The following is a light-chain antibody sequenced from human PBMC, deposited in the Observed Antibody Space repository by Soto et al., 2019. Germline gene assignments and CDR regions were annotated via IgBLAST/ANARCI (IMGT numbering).Light chain of an antibody. V-gene: IGLV2-11*01. Sequence: QSALTQPRSVSGSPRQSVTISCTGTSSDVGGYNHVSWYQQHPGKAPKLMIYDVINRPSGVPERFSGSKSGNTASLTISGLQAEDEADYYCCSYAGTYTFVFGTGTKLTVL. CDR3: CSYAGTYTFV. CDR2: DVI. CDR1: SSDVGGYNH. J-gene: IGLJ1*01.